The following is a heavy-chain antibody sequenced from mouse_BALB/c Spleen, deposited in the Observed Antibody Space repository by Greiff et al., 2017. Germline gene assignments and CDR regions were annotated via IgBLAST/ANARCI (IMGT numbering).Heavy chain of an antibody. CDR3: ARGDYGNCGAMDY. V-gene: IGHV3-2*02. CDR2: ISYSGST. Sequence: ESGPGLVKPSQSLSLTCTVTGYSITSDYAWNWIRQFPGNKLEWMGYISYSGSTSYNPSLKSRISITRDTSKNQFFLQLNSVTTEDTATYYCARGDYGNCGAMDYWGQGTSVTVSS. D-gene: IGHD2-1*01. J-gene: IGHJ4*01. CDR1: GYSITSDYA.